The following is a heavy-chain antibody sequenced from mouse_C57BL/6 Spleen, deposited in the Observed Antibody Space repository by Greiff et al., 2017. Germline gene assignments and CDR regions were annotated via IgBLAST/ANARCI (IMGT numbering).Heavy chain of an antibody. Sequence: EVKLVESGGGLVQPKGSLKLSCAASGFSFNTYAMNWVRQAPGKGLEWVARIRSKSNNYATYYADSVKDRFTISRDDSESMLYLQMNNLKTEDTAMYYCVGLGWYFDVWGTGTTVTVSS. CDR1: GFSFNTYA. CDR2: IRSKSNNYAT. V-gene: IGHV10-1*01. CDR3: VGLGWYFDV. J-gene: IGHJ1*03. D-gene: IGHD2-2*01.